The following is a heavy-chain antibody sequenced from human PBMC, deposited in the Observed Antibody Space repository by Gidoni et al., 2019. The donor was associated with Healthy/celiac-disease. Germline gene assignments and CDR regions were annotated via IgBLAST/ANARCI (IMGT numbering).Heavy chain of an antibody. Sequence: QEQLVESGGGVVQPGRSRRRSCAAYGFTFSSYGMHWVRKAPGKGLGWVAVLSYYVSTQYYADSLTGRFTISRDNSKNTLYLQMHSLSAEDTAVYYCATTPYYYYYMDVWGKGTTVTVSS. J-gene: IGHJ6*03. CDR1: GFTFSSYG. D-gene: IGHD2-15*01. V-gene: IGHV3-30*03. CDR2: LSYYVSTQ. CDR3: ATTPYYYYYMDV.